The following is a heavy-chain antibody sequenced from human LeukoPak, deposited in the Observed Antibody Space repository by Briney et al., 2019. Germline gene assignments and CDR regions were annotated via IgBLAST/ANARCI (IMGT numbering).Heavy chain of an antibody. D-gene: IGHD4-11*01. CDR2: ISYDGSNK. CDR3: AKDYSNYGGEFDY. V-gene: IGHV3-30*18. J-gene: IGHJ4*02. CDR1: GFTFSSYG. Sequence: GGSLRLSCAASGFTFSSYGMHWVRQAPGKGLEWVAVISYDGSNKYYADSVKGRFTISRDNSKNTLYLQMNSLRAEDTAVYYCAKDYSNYGGEFDYWGQGTLVTVSS.